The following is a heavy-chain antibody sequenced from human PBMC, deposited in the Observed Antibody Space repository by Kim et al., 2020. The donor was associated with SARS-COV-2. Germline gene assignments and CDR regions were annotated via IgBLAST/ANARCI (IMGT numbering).Heavy chain of an antibody. J-gene: IGHJ4*02. D-gene: IGHD6-19*01. V-gene: IGHV3-66*01. CDR1: GFTVSSNY. CDR2: IYSGGST. Sequence: GGSLRLSCAASGFTVSSNYMSWVRQAPGKGLEWVSVIYSGGSTYYADSVKGRFTISRDNTKNTLYLQMNSLRGEDTAVYYCARLRGIAVAGIFDYWGQGTLVTVSS. CDR3: ARLRGIAVAGIFDY.